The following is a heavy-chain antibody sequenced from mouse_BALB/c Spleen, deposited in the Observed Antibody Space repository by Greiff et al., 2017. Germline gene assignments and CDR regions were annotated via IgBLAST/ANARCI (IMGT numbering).Heavy chain of an antibody. Sequence: VTLVESGPGLVAPSQSLSITCTVSGFSLSRYSVHWVRQPPGKGLEWLGMIWGGGSTDYNSALKSRLSISKDNSKSQVFLKRNSLQTDDTAMYCCARTWGITTATSAWFAYWGQGTLVTVSA. CDR2: IWGGGST. V-gene: IGHV2-6-4*01. J-gene: IGHJ3*01. D-gene: IGHD1-2*01. CDR1: GFSLSRYS. CDR3: ARTWGITTATSAWFAY.